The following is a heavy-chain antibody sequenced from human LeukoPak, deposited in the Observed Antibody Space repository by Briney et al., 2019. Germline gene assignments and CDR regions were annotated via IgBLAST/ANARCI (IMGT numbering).Heavy chain of an antibody. V-gene: IGHV3-48*03. CDR1: GFTFSNYE. CDR2: ISNSGSTI. D-gene: IGHD3-3*02. Sequence: GGSLRLSCAASGFTFSNYEMNWVRQAPGKGLEWVSYISNSGSTISYADSVRGRFTISRDNAKNSLYLQMNSLRAEDTAVYYCARAGHFYYYMDVWGKGTTVTISS. J-gene: IGHJ6*03. CDR3: ARAGHFYYYMDV.